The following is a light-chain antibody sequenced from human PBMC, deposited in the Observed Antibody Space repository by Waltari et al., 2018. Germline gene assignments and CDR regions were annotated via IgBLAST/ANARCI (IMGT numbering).Light chain of an antibody. V-gene: IGLV2-23*02. J-gene: IGLJ2*01. CDR1: TSDVGFYDR. CDR3: CSYAGSNTRL. Sequence: QSALTQPAFVSGRAGQSSTTACTGSTSDVGFYDRVSWYQHHPGKAPKLLIYEVTNRPSGVSNHFSGSKSGNTASLTITGLQAEDEADYFCCSYAGSNTRLFGGGTKLTVL. CDR2: EVT.